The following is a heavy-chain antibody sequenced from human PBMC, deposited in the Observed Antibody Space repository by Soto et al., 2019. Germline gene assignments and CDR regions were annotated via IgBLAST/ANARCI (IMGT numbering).Heavy chain of an antibody. D-gene: IGHD1-26*01. CDR2: IYHSGST. CDR3: ARGKMGGDYYYYSAFDV. Sequence: SETLSLTCAVSGGSISSSNWWSWVRQPPGKGLEWIGEIYHSGSTNYNPSLKSRVTISVDKSKNQFSLKLSSVTAADTAVYYCARGKMGGDYYYYSAFDVWGRGTTVTVSS. CDR1: GGSISSSNW. J-gene: IGHJ6*02. V-gene: IGHV4-4*02.